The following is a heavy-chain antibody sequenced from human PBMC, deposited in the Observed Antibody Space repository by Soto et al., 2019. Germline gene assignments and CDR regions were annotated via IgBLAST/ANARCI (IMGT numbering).Heavy chain of an antibody. J-gene: IGHJ4*02. CDR2: ISGSGVRT. V-gene: IGHV3-23*01. CDR1: GFSFSSYA. CDR3: AKDDGSSWYVDY. Sequence: GGSLRLSCIASGFSFSSYAMSWVHQAPGKGLEWVSGISGSGVRTYYADSVKGRFTISRDNSKNTLYLQMNSLRAEDTAVHYCAKDDGSSWYVDYWGQGTLVTVSS. D-gene: IGHD6-13*01.